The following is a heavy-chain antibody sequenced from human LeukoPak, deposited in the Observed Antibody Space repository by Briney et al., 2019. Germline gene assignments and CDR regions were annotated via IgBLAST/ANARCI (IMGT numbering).Heavy chain of an antibody. Sequence: GGSLRLSCVASRFTFSSFGIHWVRQAPGKGLEWVSLISYDGSNKYYADSVKGRFTISRDNSKNTLYLQMNSLRPEDTAVYYCAKSVQGYSDYWGQGTLVTVSS. J-gene: IGHJ4*02. CDR2: ISYDGSNK. V-gene: IGHV3-30*18. D-gene: IGHD3-22*01. CDR1: RFTFSSFG. CDR3: AKSVQGYSDY.